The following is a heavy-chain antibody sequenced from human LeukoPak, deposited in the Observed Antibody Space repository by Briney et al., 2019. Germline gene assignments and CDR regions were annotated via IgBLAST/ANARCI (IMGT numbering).Heavy chain of an antibody. V-gene: IGHV3-74*01. Sequence: GGSLRLSCEASGFTFSSYWMHWVRQAPGKGLVWVSRINSDGSSTSYADSVKGRFTISRDNAKNTLYLQMNSLRAEDTAVYYCARWSYYDAFDIWGQGTMVTVSS. CDR1: GFTFSSYW. D-gene: IGHD1-26*01. CDR2: INSDGSST. J-gene: IGHJ3*02. CDR3: ARWSYYDAFDI.